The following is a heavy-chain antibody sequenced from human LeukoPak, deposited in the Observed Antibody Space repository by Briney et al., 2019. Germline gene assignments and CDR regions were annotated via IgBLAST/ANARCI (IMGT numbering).Heavy chain of an antibody. CDR3: AKSRVGAAAGIFDY. Sequence: PGGSLRLSCAASGFTFSSYGMHWVRQAPGKGLEWVAVISYDGSNKYYADSVKGRFTISRDNSKNTLYLQMNSLRAEDTAVYYCAKSRVGAAAGIFDYWGQGTLVTVSS. CDR1: GFTFSSYG. D-gene: IGHD6-13*01. CDR2: ISYDGSNK. J-gene: IGHJ4*02. V-gene: IGHV3-30*18.